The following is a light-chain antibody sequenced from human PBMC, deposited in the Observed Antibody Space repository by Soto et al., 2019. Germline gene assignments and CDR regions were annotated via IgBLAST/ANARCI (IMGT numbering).Light chain of an antibody. CDR1: QSVSNNY. V-gene: IGKV3-20*01. CDR3: QQYGSLLT. Sequence: DIVLAQSPGTLYLSPGERATLSCRASQSVSNNYLAWYQQKPGQAPRLLIYGASNWATGIPYRFSGSGSRTDFTLTISRLEPEDFAVYYCQQYGSLLTFGQGTKVDIK. CDR2: GAS. J-gene: IGKJ1*01.